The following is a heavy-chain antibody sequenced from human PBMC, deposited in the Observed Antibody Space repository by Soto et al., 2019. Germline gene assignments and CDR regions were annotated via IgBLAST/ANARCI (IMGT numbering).Heavy chain of an antibody. V-gene: IGHV4-59*01. D-gene: IGHD6-19*01. CDR2: IYNGERT. CDR3: AQTTGWAGVDY. Sequence: QVHLQESGPGLVKPSETMSLTCTASGASIRNFYWNWVRQFPGKGLEWIGHIYNGERTNYNPSLKSRVTITVDTSKTQSSLKLSSVTVADTAVYYCAQTTGWAGVDYWGQGTLVAVSS. J-gene: IGHJ4*02. CDR1: GASIRNFY.